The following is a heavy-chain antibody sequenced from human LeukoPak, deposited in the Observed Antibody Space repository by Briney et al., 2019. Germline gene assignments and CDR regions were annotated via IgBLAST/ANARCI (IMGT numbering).Heavy chain of an antibody. Sequence: GASVKVSRKASGYTFTSYGISWVRQAPGQGLEWMGWISAYNGNTNYAQKLQGRVTMTTDTSTSTAYMELRSLRSDDTAVYYCARVYGSSSDNYYYYYGMDVWGQGTTVTVSS. CDR1: GYTFTSYG. V-gene: IGHV1-18*01. CDR3: ARVYGSSSDNYYYYYGMDV. D-gene: IGHD6-13*01. J-gene: IGHJ6*02. CDR2: ISAYNGNT.